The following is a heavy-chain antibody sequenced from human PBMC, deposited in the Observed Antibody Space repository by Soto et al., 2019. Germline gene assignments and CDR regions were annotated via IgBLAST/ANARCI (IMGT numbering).Heavy chain of an antibody. CDR3: VRPTRVRGGAFDI. J-gene: IGHJ3*02. Sequence: QVQLQQWGAGLLKPSETLSLTCAVYGGSFSGYYWSWIRQPPGKGLEWIGEINHSGSTNYNPSLKSRVTLSVDTSKNQFSLKLRSVTAEDTAVYYCVRPTRVRGGAFDIWGQGTLVTVSS. CDR1: GGSFSGYY. D-gene: IGHD3-10*01. V-gene: IGHV4-34*01. CDR2: INHSGST.